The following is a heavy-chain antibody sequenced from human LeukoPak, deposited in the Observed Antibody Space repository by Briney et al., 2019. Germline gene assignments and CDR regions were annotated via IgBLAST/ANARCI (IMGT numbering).Heavy chain of an antibody. V-gene: IGHV3-53*01. CDR1: GFTVSSNY. Sequence: PGGSLRLSCAASGFTVSSNYMSWVRQAPGKGLEWVSAIYSGGSTYYADSVKGRFTISRDNSKNTLYLQMNSLRAEDTAVYYCASCKDGYNYFGYWGRGTLVTVSS. D-gene: IGHD5-24*01. CDR3: ASCKDGYNYFGY. CDR2: IYSGGST. J-gene: IGHJ4*02.